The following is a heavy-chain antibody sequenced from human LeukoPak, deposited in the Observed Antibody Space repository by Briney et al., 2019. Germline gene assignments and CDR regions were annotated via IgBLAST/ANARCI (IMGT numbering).Heavy chain of an antibody. J-gene: IGHJ4*02. D-gene: IGHD2-2*01. Sequence: GGSLRLSCAASGFTFSSCAMSWVRQAPGKGLEWVSAISGSGGRPYYADSVKGRFTISRDNSKNTLYLQMNSLRAEDAAVYYCARHPEPGYCSSTSCHESYFDYWGQGTLVTVSS. V-gene: IGHV3-23*01. CDR2: ISGSGGRP. CDR1: GFTFSSCA. CDR3: ARHPEPGYCSSTSCHESYFDY.